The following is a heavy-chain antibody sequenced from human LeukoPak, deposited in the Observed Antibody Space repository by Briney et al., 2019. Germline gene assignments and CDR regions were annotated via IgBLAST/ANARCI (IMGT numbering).Heavy chain of an antibody. J-gene: IGHJ6*04. V-gene: IGHV3-21*01. D-gene: IGHD3-10*02. CDR1: GFTFNSYS. CDR3: AELGITMIGGV. CDR2: ISGSNSYI. Sequence: GGSLRLSCAASGFTFNSYSMNWVRQAPGKGLEWVSSISGSNSYIYYADSMKGRFTISRDNAKNSLYLQMNSLRAEDTAVYYCAELGITMIGGVRGKGTTVTISS.